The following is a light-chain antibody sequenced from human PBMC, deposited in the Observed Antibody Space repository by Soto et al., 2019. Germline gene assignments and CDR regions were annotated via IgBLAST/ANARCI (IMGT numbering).Light chain of an antibody. CDR2: KAS. J-gene: IGKJ1*01. CDR3: QHYNSYSEA. CDR1: QTISSW. V-gene: IGKV1-5*03. Sequence: DIQMTQSPSTLSASVGDRVTISCRASQTISSWLAWYQQKPGKALKLLIYKASTSKSGVPSRFGGSGSGTEFTLTISSLQPDDFATYYFQHYNSYSEAFGQGTKVDI.